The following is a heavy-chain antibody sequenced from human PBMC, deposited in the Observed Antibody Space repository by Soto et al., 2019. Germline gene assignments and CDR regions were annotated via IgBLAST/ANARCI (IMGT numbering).Heavy chain of an antibody. CDR1: GFTFSSYA. CDR2: ISYDGSNK. Sequence: GGSLRLSCAASGFTFSSYAMHWVRQAPGKGLEWVAVISYDGSNKYYADSVKGRFTISRDNSKNTLYLQMNSLRAEDTAVYYCARSGEATTVTTFAGFDYWGQGTLVTVSS. V-gene: IGHV3-30-3*01. D-gene: IGHD4-17*01. CDR3: ARSGEATTVTTFAGFDY. J-gene: IGHJ4*02.